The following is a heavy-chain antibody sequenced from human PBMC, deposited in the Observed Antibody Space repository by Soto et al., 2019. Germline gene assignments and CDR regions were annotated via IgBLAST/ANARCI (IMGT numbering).Heavy chain of an antibody. CDR2: IKQDGSEK. V-gene: IGHV3-7*01. CDR1: GFSFSGYW. CDR3: ARPSGYCSGGSCFPFDY. Sequence: EVQLVESGGGLVQPGGSLRLSCAASGFSFSGYWMTWVRQAPGKGLEWVANIKQDGSEKYYVDSVKGRFTSSRDNAKNSLYLQMNSLRAEDTAVYYCARPSGYCSGGSCFPFDYWGQGTLVTVSS. J-gene: IGHJ4*02. D-gene: IGHD2-15*01.